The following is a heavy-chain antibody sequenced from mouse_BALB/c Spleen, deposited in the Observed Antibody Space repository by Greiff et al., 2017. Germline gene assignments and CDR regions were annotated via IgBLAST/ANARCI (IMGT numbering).Heavy chain of an antibody. CDR3: ARDGYDGYYEAY. CDR1: GFTFSSYG. CDR2: INSNGGST. V-gene: IGHV5-6-3*01. Sequence: VQLQQSGGGLVQPGGSLKLSCAASGFTFSSYGMSWVRQTPDKRLELVATINSNGGSTYYPDSVKGRFTISRDNAKNTLYLQMSSLKSEDTAMYYCARDGYDGYYEAYWGQGTLVTVSA. D-gene: IGHD2-3*01. J-gene: IGHJ3*01.